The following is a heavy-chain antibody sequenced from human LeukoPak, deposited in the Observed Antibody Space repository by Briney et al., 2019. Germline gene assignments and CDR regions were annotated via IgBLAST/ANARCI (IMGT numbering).Heavy chain of an antibody. CDR1: GFTFSSYE. D-gene: IGHD4-17*01. CDR2: ISSSGSTI. J-gene: IGHJ4*02. Sequence: GGSLRLSCAASGFTFSSYEMNWVRQAPGKGLEWVSYISSSGSTIYYADSVKGRFTISRDNAKNSLYLQMNSLRAEDTAVYYCARTYYGDGIDYWGQGTLVTVSS. CDR3: ARTYYGDGIDY. V-gene: IGHV3-48*03.